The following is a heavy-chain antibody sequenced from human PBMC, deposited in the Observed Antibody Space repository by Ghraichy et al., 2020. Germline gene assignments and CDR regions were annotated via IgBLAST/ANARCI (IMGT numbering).Heavy chain of an antibody. CDR3: AKDLLLWCGESGMDV. CDR2: ISGSGGST. V-gene: IGHV3-23*01. J-gene: IGHJ6*02. D-gene: IGHD3-10*01. Sequence: GGSLRLSCAASGFTFNNYAMSWVRQAPGKGLEWVSAISGSGGSTYYADSVKGRFTISRDNAKNTLYLQMNSLRAEDTAVYYCAKDLLLWCGESGMDVWGQGTPVTVSS. CDR1: GFTFNNYA.